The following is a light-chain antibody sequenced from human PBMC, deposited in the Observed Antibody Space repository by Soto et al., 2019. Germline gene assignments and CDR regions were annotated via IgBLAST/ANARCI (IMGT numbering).Light chain of an antibody. CDR1: QSISSN. CDR3: QQYNNWPRAT. CDR2: RTS. V-gene: IGKV3-15*01. Sequence: EIVMTQSPATLSVSPGDRATLSCSASQSISSNLAWYQQKPGQAPRLLMFRTSSRATGFPARFSGSGSGTEFNLTISSLQSEDFGVYYCQQYNNWPRATFGGGTKVDI. J-gene: IGKJ4*01.